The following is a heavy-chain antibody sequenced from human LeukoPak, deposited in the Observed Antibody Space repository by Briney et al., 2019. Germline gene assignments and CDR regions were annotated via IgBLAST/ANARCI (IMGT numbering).Heavy chain of an antibody. Sequence: GGSLRLSCAASGFTFSSNAMTWVRQAPGKGLEWVSAIHGSDDNTHYADSVKGRFTISRDKSKNTLYLQMNSLRAEDTAVYYCARDYYDSSGYYGTFDYWGQGTLVTVSS. V-gene: IGHV3-23*01. D-gene: IGHD3-22*01. J-gene: IGHJ4*02. CDR3: ARDYYDSSGYYGTFDY. CDR2: IHGSDDNT. CDR1: GFTFSSNA.